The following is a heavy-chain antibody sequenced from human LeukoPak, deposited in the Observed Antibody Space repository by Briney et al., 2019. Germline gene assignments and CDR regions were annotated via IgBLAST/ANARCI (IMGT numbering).Heavy chain of an antibody. CDR1: GFTFTNYA. Sequence: GGSLRLSCAASGFTFTNYAMNWVRQAPEKGLEWVSTIQGGGDVTYYADSVKGRFTISRDNSRNTLYLQMNSLRAEDTAVYYCAKALSSSFYYFDLGGRGTLVTVSS. D-gene: IGHD3-16*02. V-gene: IGHV3-23*01. CDR2: IQGGGDVT. J-gene: IGHJ2*01. CDR3: AKALSSSFYYFDL.